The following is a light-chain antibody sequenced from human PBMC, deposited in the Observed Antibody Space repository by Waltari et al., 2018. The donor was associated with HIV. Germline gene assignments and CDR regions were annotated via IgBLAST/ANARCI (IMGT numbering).Light chain of an antibody. V-gene: IGKV3-15*01. CDR3: QQYHAWPLT. CDR2: DAS. J-gene: IGKJ4*01. CDR1: ETVRSN. Sequence: ETVMSQSPVTLSVSLGESATLSCRASETVRSNLAWYQQKPGQAPRLLIYDASSRATDFRARFSGSGSGTEFSLTISSLQSEDSAVYYCQQYHAWPLTFGAGTKVEIK.